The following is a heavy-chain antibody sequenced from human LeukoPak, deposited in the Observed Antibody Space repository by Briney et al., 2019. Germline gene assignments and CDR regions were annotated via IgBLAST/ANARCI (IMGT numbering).Heavy chain of an antibody. CDR2: ISGSGAGT. CDR1: GFTFSSFA. Sequence: PGGSLRLSCAASGFTFSSFAMSWVRQAPGKGLDWVSSISGSGAGTYYADSVKGRFTISRDNSKNTLYLQMNSLRAEDTAVYYCAKGGANPDYWGQGILVTVSS. D-gene: IGHD4/OR15-4a*01. V-gene: IGHV3-23*01. J-gene: IGHJ4*02. CDR3: AKGGANPDY.